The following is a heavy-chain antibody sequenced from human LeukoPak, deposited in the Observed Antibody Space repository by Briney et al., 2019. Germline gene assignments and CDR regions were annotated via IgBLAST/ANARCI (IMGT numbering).Heavy chain of an antibody. Sequence: GGSLRLSCATSGFSFTDYPMNWVRQAPGKGLEWVSNIRTSAEGANYAYYADSVKGRVAISRDDAKNTLYLHMNSLRDDDTAVYYCASDQRYAFDYWGQGILVTVSS. V-gene: IGHV3-48*02. CDR3: ASDQRYAFDY. CDR2: IRTSAEGANYA. CDR1: GFSFTDYP. D-gene: IGHD3-9*01. J-gene: IGHJ4*02.